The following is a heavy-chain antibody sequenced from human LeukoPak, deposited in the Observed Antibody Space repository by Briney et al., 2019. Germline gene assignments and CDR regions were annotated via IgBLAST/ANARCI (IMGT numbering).Heavy chain of an antibody. D-gene: IGHD1-26*01. V-gene: IGHV4-59*01. CDR1: GGSISSYY. Sequence: SETLSLTCTVSGGSISSYYWSWIRQPPGKGLEWIGYIYYSGSTNYNPSLKSRVTISVDTSKNQFSLKLSSVTAADTAVYYCARSLVGYFDYWGQGTLVTVSS. CDR3: ARSLVGYFDY. J-gene: IGHJ4*02. CDR2: IYYSGST.